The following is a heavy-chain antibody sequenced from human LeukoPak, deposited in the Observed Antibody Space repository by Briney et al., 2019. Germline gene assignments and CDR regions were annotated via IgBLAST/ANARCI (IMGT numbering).Heavy chain of an antibody. D-gene: IGHD6-6*01. V-gene: IGHV1-2*02. Sequence: ASVKVSCKASGFTFTSSDFNWVRQATGQGLEWMGWINPNSGGTNYAQKFQGRVTMTRDTSISTAYMELSRLRSDDTVVYYCARDGQLAAYYYYYMDVWGKGTTVTVSS. CDR2: INPNSGGT. CDR1: GFTFTSSD. CDR3: ARDGQLAAYYYYYMDV. J-gene: IGHJ6*03.